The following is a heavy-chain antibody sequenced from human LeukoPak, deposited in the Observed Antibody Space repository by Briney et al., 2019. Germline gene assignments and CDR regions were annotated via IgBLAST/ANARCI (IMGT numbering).Heavy chain of an antibody. D-gene: IGHD3-10*01. V-gene: IGHV4-34*01. CDR1: GGSFSGYY. CDR3: AIMVRGVTSAFDI. Sequence: PSETLSLTCAVYGGSFSGYYWSWIRQPPGKGLEWIGEINHSGSTNYNPSLKSRVTISVDTSKNQFSLKLSSVTAADTAVYYCAIMVRGVTSAFDIWGQGTMVTVSS. CDR2: INHSGST. J-gene: IGHJ3*02.